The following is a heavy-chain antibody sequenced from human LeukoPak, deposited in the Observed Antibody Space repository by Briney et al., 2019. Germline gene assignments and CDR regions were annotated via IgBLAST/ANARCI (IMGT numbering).Heavy chain of an antibody. CDR2: ISISSSTI. CDR3: AREAITGTFGFDP. J-gene: IGHJ5*02. V-gene: IGHV3-48*01. D-gene: IGHD1-7*01. Sequence: PGGSLRLSCAASGFTFSSYSMNWVRQAPGKGLEWVSYISISSSTIYYADSVKGRFTISRDNAKNSLYLQMSSLRAEDTAVYYCAREAITGTFGFDPWGQGTLVTVSS. CDR1: GFTFSSYS.